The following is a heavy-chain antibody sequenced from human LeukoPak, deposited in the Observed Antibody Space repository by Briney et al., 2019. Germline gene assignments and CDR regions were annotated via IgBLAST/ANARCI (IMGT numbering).Heavy chain of an antibody. Sequence: GGSLRLSCAASGFTFSGYGMHWVRQAPGKGLEWVAFIRYDGSNKYYADSVKGRFTISRDNSKNTLYLQMNSLRAEDTAVYYCAKDPIRLLEWLSNYYYMDVWGKGTTVTVSS. J-gene: IGHJ6*03. CDR3: AKDPIRLLEWLSNYYYMDV. V-gene: IGHV3-30*02. CDR1: GFTFSGYG. CDR2: IRYDGSNK. D-gene: IGHD3-3*01.